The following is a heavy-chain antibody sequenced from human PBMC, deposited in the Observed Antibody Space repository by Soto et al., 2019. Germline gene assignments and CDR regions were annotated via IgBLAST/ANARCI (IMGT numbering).Heavy chain of an antibody. CDR1: GDSISAYS. CDR3: ARDYMVRGVMRWFDP. V-gene: IGHV4-59*12. Sequence: SETLSLTCTVSGDSISAYSWSWVRQPPGKGLEWIGDIYHSGSTNYNPSLKSRVTISVDKSKNQFSLKLSSVTAADTAVYYCARDYMVRGVMRWFDPWGQGTLVTVSS. D-gene: IGHD3-10*01. J-gene: IGHJ5*02. CDR2: IYHSGST.